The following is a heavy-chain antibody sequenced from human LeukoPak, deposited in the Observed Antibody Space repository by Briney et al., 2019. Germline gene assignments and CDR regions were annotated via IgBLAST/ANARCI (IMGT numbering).Heavy chain of an antibody. Sequence: SETLSLTCTVSGGSISSYYWSWIRQPAGKGLEWIGRIYTSGSTNYNPSLKSRVTISVDTSKNQFSLKLRSVTAADTAVYYCAREQQGSSSLDYWGQGILVTVSS. V-gene: IGHV4-4*07. J-gene: IGHJ4*02. CDR3: AREQQGSSSLDY. CDR1: GGSISSYY. CDR2: IYTSGST. D-gene: IGHD6-6*01.